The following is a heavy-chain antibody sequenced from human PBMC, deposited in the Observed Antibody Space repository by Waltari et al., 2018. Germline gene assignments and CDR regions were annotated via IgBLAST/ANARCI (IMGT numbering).Heavy chain of an antibody. CDR1: GFTFSSYG. Sequence: QVQLVESGGGVVQPGRSLRLSCAASGFTFSSYGMHWVRQAPGKGVEWGAVIWYDGSNKYYADSVKGRFTISRDNSKNTLYLQMNSLRAEDTAVYYCARERQVGAFDIWGQGTMVTVSS. J-gene: IGHJ3*02. V-gene: IGHV3-33*01. CDR2: IWYDGSNK. CDR3: ARERQVGAFDI.